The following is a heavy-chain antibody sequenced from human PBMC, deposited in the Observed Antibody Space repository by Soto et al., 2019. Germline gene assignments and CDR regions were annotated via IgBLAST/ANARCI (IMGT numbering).Heavy chain of an antibody. V-gene: IGHV4-59*08. J-gene: IGHJ6*02. CDR1: GGSISSYY. D-gene: IGHD6-13*01. CDR2: IYYSGST. Sequence: SLTLSLTSRVSGGSISSYYWSWIRKPPGKGLEWIGYIYYSGSTNYNPSLKSRVTISVDTSKNQFSPKLSSVTAADTAVYYCASRYSSSWYGYYYYGMDVWGQGTTVTVSS. CDR3: ASRYSSSWYGYYYYGMDV.